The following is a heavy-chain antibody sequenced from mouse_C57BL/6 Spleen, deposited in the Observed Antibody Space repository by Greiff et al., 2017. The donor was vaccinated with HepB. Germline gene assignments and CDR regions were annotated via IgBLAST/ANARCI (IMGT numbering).Heavy chain of an antibody. D-gene: IGHD1-1*01. V-gene: IGHV10-1*01. CDR2: IRSKSNNYAT. CDR1: GFSFNTYA. Sequence: EVHLVESGGGLVQPKGSLKLSCAASGFSFNTYAMNWVRQAPGKGLEWVARIRSKSNNYATYYADSVKDRFTISRDDSESMLYLQMNNLKTEDTAMYYCVRQDYGRTHYAMDYWGQGTSVTVSS. CDR3: VRQDYGRTHYAMDY. J-gene: IGHJ4*01.